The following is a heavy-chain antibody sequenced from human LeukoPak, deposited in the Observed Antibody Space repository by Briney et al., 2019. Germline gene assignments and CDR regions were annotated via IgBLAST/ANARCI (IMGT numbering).Heavy chain of an antibody. CDR2: IYTSGST. Sequence: SETLSLTCTVSGASISSYYWSWIRQPAGKGLEWIGRIYTSGSTNYSPSLKSRVTMSVDTSKNQFSLKLSSVTAADTAVYYCARGPGSGYPYYFDYWGQGTLVTVSS. CDR3: ARGPGSGYPYYFDY. D-gene: IGHD3-3*01. CDR1: GASISSYY. V-gene: IGHV4-4*07. J-gene: IGHJ4*02.